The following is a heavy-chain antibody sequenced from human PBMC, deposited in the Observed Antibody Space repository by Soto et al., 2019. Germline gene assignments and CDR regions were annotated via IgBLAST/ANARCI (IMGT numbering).Heavy chain of an antibody. D-gene: IGHD5-12*01. CDR3: AREGSYSAYNFAHGIQLWSFDF. CDR1: GGSIHTFY. V-gene: IGHV4-4*07. J-gene: IGHJ4*02. Sequence: SETLSLTCTVSGGSIHTFYWSWVRQPAGKGLEWIGRIFSSGSTSFNPSLASRVAMSVDTSKNHFSLNLSSVTAADMAVYYCAREGSYSAYNFAHGIQLWSFDFWGQGALVTVSS. CDR2: IFSSGST.